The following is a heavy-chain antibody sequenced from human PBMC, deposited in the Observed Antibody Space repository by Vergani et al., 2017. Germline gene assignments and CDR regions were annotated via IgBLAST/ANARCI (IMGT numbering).Heavy chain of an antibody. V-gene: IGHV3-48*01. CDR3: AREYSSTSGRAFDF. CDR1: GFDFSSYI. D-gene: IGHD2-2*01. J-gene: IGHJ3*01. CDR2: VSTGTKSQ. Sequence: QLVESGGGWVQPGGSLRLSCVVSGFDFSSYIMNWVRQAPGKGLEWGSFVSTGTKSQSYAESVKGPFTISRDSAKNSLYLEMDRLRAEDTAVYDCAREYSSTSGRAFDFWGQGTKVTVSS.